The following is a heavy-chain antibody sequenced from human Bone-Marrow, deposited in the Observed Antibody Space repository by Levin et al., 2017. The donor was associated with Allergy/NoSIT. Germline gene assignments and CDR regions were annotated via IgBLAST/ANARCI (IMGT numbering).Heavy chain of an antibody. CDR1: GFDVSRNY. CDR2: VYSGGDT. CDR3: ARDVGP. J-gene: IGHJ5*02. Sequence: SCAASGFDVSRNYVKWVRQAPGKGLEWVSLVYSGGDTYYSDSVKGRFTISRYKSTNTMFLQMNNLRVYDTAVYYCARDVGPWGPGTLVTVSS. D-gene: IGHD1-26*01. V-gene: IGHV3-66*01.